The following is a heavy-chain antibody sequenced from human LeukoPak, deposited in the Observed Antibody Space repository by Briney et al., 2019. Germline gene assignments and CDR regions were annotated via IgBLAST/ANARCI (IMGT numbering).Heavy chain of an antibody. V-gene: IGHV3-30-3*01. CDR2: ISYDGSNK. CDR1: GFTFSSYA. CDR3: ARAGFWSGYYRTLDY. D-gene: IGHD3-3*01. Sequence: PGGSLRLSCAAPGFTFSSYAMHWVRQAPGKGLEWVAVISYDGSNKYYADSVKGRFTISRDNSKNTLYLQMNSLRAEDTAVYYCARAGFWSGYYRTLDYWGQGTLVTVSS. J-gene: IGHJ4*02.